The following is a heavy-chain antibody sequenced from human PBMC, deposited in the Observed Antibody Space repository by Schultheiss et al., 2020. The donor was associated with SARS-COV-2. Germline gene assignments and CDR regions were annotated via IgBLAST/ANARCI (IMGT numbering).Heavy chain of an antibody. V-gene: IGHV3-15*01. CDR3: TTSRWGGYYFDY. D-gene: IGHD6-19*01. CDR2: IKSKTDGGTT. CDR1: GFTFSNAW. J-gene: IGHJ4*02. Sequence: GGSLRLSCAVSGFTFSNAWMSWVRQAPGKGLEWVGRIKSKTDGGTTDYAAPVKGRFTISRDDSKNTLYLQMNSLKTEDTAVYYCTTSRWGGYYFDYWGQGTLVTVSS.